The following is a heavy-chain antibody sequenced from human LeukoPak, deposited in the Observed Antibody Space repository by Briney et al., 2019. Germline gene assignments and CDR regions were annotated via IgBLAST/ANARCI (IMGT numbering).Heavy chain of an antibody. J-gene: IGHJ4*02. CDR3: ARQTDVVAATSGGRSRSYYFDY. V-gene: IGHV4-39*01. CDR2: IYYSGSN. CDR1: GGSISSSSYY. Sequence: SSETLSLTCTVCGGSISSSSYYWGWIRQPPGKGLEWIGSIYYSGSNSYNPSPKSRVTISVDTPKNQFSLKLSSVTAADTAVYYCARQTDVVAATSGGRSRSYYFDYWGQGTLVTVS. D-gene: IGHD2-15*01.